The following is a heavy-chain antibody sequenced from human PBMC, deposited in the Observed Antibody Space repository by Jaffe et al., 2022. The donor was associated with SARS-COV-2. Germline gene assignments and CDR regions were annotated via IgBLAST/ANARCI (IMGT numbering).Heavy chain of an antibody. V-gene: IGHV3-74*01. CDR3: ARVGDSSGWSLYNYYYYGMDV. J-gene: IGHJ6*02. CDR2: INSDGSST. CDR1: GFTFSSYW. D-gene: IGHD6-19*01. Sequence: EVQLVESGGGLVQPGGSLRLSCAASGFTFSSYWMHWVRQAPGKGLVWVSRINSDGSSTSYADSVKGRFTISRDNAKNTLYLQMNSLRAEDTAVYYCARVGDSSGWSLYNYYYYGMDVWGQGTTVTVSS.